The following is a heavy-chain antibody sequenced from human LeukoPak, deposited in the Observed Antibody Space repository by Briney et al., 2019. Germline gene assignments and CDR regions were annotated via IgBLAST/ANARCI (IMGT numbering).Heavy chain of an antibody. CDR3: ARRGSYYDSSGHDF. V-gene: IGHV3-21*01. D-gene: IGHD3-22*01. CDR2: ISSSSSYI. J-gene: IGHJ4*02. CDR1: GFTFSSYS. Sequence: GGSLRLSCASSGFTFSSYSMNWVRQAPGKGLEWVSSISSSSSYIFYADSVKGRFTISRDNAQNSLYLQMNSLRAEDTAVYYCARRGSYYDSSGHDFWGQGTLVTVSS.